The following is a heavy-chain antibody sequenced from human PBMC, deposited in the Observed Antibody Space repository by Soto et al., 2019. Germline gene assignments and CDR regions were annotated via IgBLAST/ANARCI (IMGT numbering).Heavy chain of an antibody. CDR2: IGGAGNDI. J-gene: IGHJ6*02. V-gene: IGHV3-23*01. Sequence: EMQVLESGGGLVQPGGSLRLSCAASGFAFSNVQMNWVRQAPGKGLQWVSTIGGAGNDIHYADSVKGRFTVSRDNSKNTLLLQMDGLRDDDTAIYYCAKRYSSAWEAGMDVWGRGTTVTVSS. D-gene: IGHD6-19*01. CDR3: AKRYSSAWEAGMDV. CDR1: GFAFSNVQ.